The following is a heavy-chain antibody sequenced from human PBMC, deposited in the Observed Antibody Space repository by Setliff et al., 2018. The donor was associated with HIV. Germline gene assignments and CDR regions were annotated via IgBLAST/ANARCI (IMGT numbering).Heavy chain of an antibody. Sequence: SETLSLTCAVYGGSLSGYYWSWIRQPPGKGLEWIGDINHSGSTNYNPSLKSRVTMSVDTSKNQFSLKPSSVTAADTAVYYCARGYYGSGSYWWFDPWGQGTLVTVSS. CDR1: GGSLSGYY. CDR2: INHSGST. D-gene: IGHD3-10*01. J-gene: IGHJ5*02. V-gene: IGHV4-34*01. CDR3: ARGYYGSGSYWWFDP.